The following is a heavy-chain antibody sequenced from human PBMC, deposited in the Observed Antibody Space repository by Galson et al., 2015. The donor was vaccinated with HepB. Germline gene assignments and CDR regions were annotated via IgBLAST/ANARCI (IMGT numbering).Heavy chain of an antibody. V-gene: IGHV3-33*08. CDR1: GFTLSSYG. CDR3: ARAILSLRIAVAGPVYGMDV. J-gene: IGHJ6*02. Sequence: SLRLSCAASGFTLSSYGMHWVRQAPGKGLEWVAVIRYDGSNKYNADSVKGRFTISRDNSKNTLYLQMNSLRAEDTAVYYCARAILSLRIAVAGPVYGMDVWGQGTTVTVSS. CDR2: IRYDGSNK. D-gene: IGHD6-19*01.